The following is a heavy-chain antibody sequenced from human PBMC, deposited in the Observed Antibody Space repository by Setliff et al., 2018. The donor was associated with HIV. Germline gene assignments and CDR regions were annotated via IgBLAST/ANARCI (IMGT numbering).Heavy chain of an antibody. CDR2: ISRTSSSI. Sequence: GGSLRLSCGVSGFTFSSYSMNWVRQAPGKGLEWVSFISRTSSSIYYVDSVKGRFTTSRDNAKNSLYLQMNSLRAEDTAVYYCARMLLRTNPVYGVVSNWFDPWGPGTLVTVSS. D-gene: IGHD3-3*01. CDR3: ARMLLRTNPVYGVVSNWFDP. CDR1: GFTFSSYS. V-gene: IGHV3-21*04. J-gene: IGHJ5*02.